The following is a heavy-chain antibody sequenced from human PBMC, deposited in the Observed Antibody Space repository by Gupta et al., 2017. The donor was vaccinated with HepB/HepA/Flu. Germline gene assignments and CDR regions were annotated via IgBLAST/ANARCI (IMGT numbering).Heavy chain of an antibody. D-gene: IGHD1-26*01. CDR1: GDSFIRSVDS. CDR2: VFHGGFA. J-gene: IGHJ4*02. Sequence: QLQLHESGPGLVKPSETLSLNCSVSGDSFIRSVDSWGWIRQPPGKGLEWIGNVFHGGFAFYNPSLRGRVTISLDTSNNRFSLRLNSVTAADTAVYYCARHQGRELPDFWGPGTRVTVSS. V-gene: IGHV4-39*01. CDR3: ARHQGRELPDF.